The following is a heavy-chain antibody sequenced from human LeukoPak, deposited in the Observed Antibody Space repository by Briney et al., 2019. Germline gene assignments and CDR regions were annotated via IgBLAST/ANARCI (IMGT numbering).Heavy chain of an antibody. CDR1: GFTFSSYG. CDR3: AREGGSDVRIDY. CDR2: ISSSSSYI. Sequence: GGSLRLSCAASGFTFSSYGMNWVRQAPGKGLEWVSSISSSSSYIYYADSVKGRFTISRDNAKNSLYLQMNSLRAEDTAVYYCAREGGSDVRIDYWGQGTLVTVSS. V-gene: IGHV3-21*01. D-gene: IGHD1-26*01. J-gene: IGHJ4*02.